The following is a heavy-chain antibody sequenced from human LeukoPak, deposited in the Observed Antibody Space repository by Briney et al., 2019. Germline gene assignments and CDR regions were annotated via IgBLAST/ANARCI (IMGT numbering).Heavy chain of an antibody. V-gene: IGHV4-34*01. D-gene: IGHD3-16*01. Sequence: SETLSLTCAVYGGSFSGYYWSWIRQPPGKGLEWIGEINHSGSTNYNPSLKSRVIISVDTSKNQFSLKLSSVTAADTAVYYCARTPTYFDYWGQGTLVTVSS. CDR3: ARTPTYFDY. J-gene: IGHJ4*02. CDR1: GGSFSGYY. CDR2: INHSGST.